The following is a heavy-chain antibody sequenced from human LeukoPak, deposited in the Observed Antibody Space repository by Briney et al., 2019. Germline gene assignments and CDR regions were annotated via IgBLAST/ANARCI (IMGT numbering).Heavy chain of an antibody. D-gene: IGHD3-10*01. CDR2: VSYDGSTK. Sequence: GGSLRLSCAASGFTFSDYVMHWVRQAPGKGLEWVAVVSYDGSTKYYAASVKGRFTISRDNSKNTFYLQMNSRRGEDMAVYNCAGARGWTSLDYWGQGTLSPSPQ. CDR3: AGARGWTSLDY. J-gene: IGHJ4*02. V-gene: IGHV3-30-3*01. CDR1: GFTFSDYV.